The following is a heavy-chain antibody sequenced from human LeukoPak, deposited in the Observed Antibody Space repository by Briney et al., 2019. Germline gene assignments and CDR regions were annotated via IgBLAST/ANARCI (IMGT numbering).Heavy chain of an antibody. CDR3: ARDLYYYGSGSYYDVFDV. CDR1: GCTFSTYG. Sequence: ASVKVSCKASGCTFSTYGISWVRQAPGQGLEWMGWISAYKGNTYYAQKLQGRVTMTTDTFTSTAYMELRSLRSDDTAIYYCARDLYYYGSGSYYDVFDVWGQGTMVTVSS. V-gene: IGHV1-18*01. D-gene: IGHD3-10*01. J-gene: IGHJ3*01. CDR2: ISAYKGNT.